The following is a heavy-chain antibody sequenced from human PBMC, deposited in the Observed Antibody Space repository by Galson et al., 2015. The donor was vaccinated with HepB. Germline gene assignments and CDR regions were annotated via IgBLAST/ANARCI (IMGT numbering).Heavy chain of an antibody. V-gene: IGHV1-69*13. CDR3: ARDGRFLEWLVIPGSSYYYYMDV. Sequence: SVKVSCKASGGTFSSYAISWVRQAPGQGLEWMGGIIPIFGTANYAQKFQGRVTITADESTSTAYMELSSLRSEDTAVYYCARDGRFLEWLVIPGSSYYYYMDVWGKGTTVTVSS. J-gene: IGHJ6*03. D-gene: IGHD3-3*01. CDR1: GGTFSSYA. CDR2: IIPIFGTA.